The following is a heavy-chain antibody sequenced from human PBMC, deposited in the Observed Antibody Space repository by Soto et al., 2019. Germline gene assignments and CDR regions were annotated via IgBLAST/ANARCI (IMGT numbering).Heavy chain of an antibody. J-gene: IGHJ5*02. CDR3: ARDTSDGSSDYCP. D-gene: IGHD3-22*01. V-gene: IGHV4-30-4*01. CDR2: IYYSGTT. Sequence: SETLSLTCTVSGGSVSSGDYYWSWIRQPPGKGLEWIGYIYYSGTTYYNPSLKSRVSISVDRPKNQFSLKLTSVTAADTAVYYCARDTSDGSSDYCPWGQGILVTVSS. CDR1: GGSVSSGDYY.